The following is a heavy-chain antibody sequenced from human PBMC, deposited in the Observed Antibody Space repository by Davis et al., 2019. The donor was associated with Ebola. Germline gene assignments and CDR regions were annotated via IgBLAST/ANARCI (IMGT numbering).Heavy chain of an antibody. Sequence: PSETLSLTCTVSGGSISSYYWSWIRQPPGKGLEWIGYIYYSGSTNYNPSLKSRVTISVDTSKNQFSLKLSSVTAADTAVYYCARGRVGATHYYYYGMDVWGQGTTVTVSS. D-gene: IGHD1-26*01. CDR1: GGSISSYY. CDR3: ARGRVGATHYYYYGMDV. CDR2: IYYSGST. J-gene: IGHJ6*02. V-gene: IGHV4-59*12.